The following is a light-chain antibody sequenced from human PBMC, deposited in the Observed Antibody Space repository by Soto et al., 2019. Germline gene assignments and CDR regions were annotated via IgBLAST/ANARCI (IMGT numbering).Light chain of an antibody. J-gene: IGLJ3*02. CDR2: EVN. CDR1: SSDVGSYNL. Sequence: QSALTQPASVSGSPGQSITISCTGTSSDVGSYNLVSWYQQHPGKAPKLIIYEVNKRPSGVSNRFPGSKSANTASLTISGLQAEDEAEYYCYSFAGRGSWVFGGGTKLTVL. CDR3: YSFAGRGSWV. V-gene: IGLV2-23*02.